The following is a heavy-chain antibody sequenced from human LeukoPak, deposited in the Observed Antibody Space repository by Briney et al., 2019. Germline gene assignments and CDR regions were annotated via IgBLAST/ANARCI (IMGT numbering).Heavy chain of an antibody. CDR2: IYHSGST. CDR3: ARIFETYYYYGMDV. J-gene: IGHJ6*02. V-gene: IGHV4-30-2*01. Sequence: SETLSLTCAVSGGSISSGGYSWSWIRQPPGKGLEWIGYIYHSGSTYYNPSLKSRVTISVDRSKNQFSLKLSSVTAADTAVYYCARIFETYYYYGMDVWGQGTTVTVSS. CDR1: GGSISSGGYS.